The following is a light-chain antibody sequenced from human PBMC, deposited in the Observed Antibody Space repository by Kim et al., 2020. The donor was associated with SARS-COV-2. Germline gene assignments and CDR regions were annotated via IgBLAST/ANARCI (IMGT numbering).Light chain of an antibody. CDR3: QQYGSLPYT. J-gene: IGKJ2*01. Sequence: EIVLTQSPGTLSLPPGERATLSCRASQSVSSSYLAWYQQKPGQAPRLLIYVASSSATGIPDRFSGSGSGTDFTLTISRLEPEDFAVYYCQQYGSLPYTFGQGTKLEI. CDR1: QSVSSSY. V-gene: IGKV3-20*01. CDR2: VAS.